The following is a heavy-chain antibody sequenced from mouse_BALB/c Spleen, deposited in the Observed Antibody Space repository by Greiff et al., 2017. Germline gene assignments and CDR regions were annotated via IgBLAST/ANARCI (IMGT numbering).Heavy chain of an antibody. Sequence: EVQVVESGGGLVKPGGSLKLSCAASGFTFSDYYMYWVRQTPEKRLEWVATISDGGSYTYYPDSVKGRFTISRDNAKNNLYLQMSSLKSEDTAMYYCARETTMITTAWFAYWGQGTLVTVSA. CDR2: ISDGGSYT. V-gene: IGHV5-4*02. D-gene: IGHD2-4*01. J-gene: IGHJ3*01. CDR3: ARETTMITTAWFAY. CDR1: GFTFSDYY.